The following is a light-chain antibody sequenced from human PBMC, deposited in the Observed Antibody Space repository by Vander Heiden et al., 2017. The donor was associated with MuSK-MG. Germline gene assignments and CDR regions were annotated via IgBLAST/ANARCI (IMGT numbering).Light chain of an antibody. Sequence: QSARTQPASVSGSAGQSLTISCTGTSSDVGSYNLVSWYQQHPGKAPKLMIYEVSKRPSGVSNRFSGSKSGNTASLTISGLQAEDEADYYCCSYAGSSTWVFGGGTKLTVL. J-gene: IGLJ3*02. V-gene: IGLV2-23*02. CDR1: SSDVGSYNL. CDR2: EVS. CDR3: CSYAGSSTWV.